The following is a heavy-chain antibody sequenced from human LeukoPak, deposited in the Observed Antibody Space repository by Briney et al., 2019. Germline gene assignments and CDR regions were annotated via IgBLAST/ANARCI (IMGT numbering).Heavy chain of an antibody. Sequence: GESLKISCKGSGYSFTSYWIGWVRQMPGKGLELVGIIYPGDSDIRYSPSFQGQVTISADKSISIAYLQWRSLKASDTAMYYCARLSIVVVPTAETYFDYWGQGTLVTVSS. J-gene: IGHJ4*02. D-gene: IGHD2-2*01. CDR3: ARLSIVVVPTAETYFDY. CDR2: IYPGDSDI. CDR1: GYSFTSYW. V-gene: IGHV5-51*01.